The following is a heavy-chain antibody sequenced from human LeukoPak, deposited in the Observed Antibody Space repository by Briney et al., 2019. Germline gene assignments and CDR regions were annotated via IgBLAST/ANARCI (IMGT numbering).Heavy chain of an antibody. CDR2: INPNSGGT. D-gene: IGHD6-19*01. V-gene: IGHV1-2*04. CDR1: GYTFTSYG. Sequence: ASVKVSCKASGYTFTSYGISWVRQAPGQGLEWMGWINPNSGGTNYAQKFQGWVTMTRDTSISTAYMELSRLRSDDTAVYYCARWSSGWYTGGAFDIWGQGTMVTVSS. CDR3: ARWSSGWYTGGAFDI. J-gene: IGHJ3*02.